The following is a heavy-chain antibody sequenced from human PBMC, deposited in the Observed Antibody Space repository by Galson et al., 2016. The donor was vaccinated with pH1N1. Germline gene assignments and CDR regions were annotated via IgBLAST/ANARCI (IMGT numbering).Heavy chain of an antibody. CDR2: ITKRPEGYTT. J-gene: IGHJ4*02. CDR3: TRENHHKFDY. CDR1: GFTLGDFY. Sequence: SLRLSCAASGFTLGDFYMDWVRQAPGKGLEWVGRITKRPEGYTTQDAASVRGRFIISREDSKDLLYLQMNSVTTEDTAVYYCTRENHHKFDYWGQGTLATVSS. V-gene: IGHV3-72*01.